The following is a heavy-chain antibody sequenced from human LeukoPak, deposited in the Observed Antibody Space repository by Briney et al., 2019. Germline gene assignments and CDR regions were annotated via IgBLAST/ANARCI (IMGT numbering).Heavy chain of an antibody. J-gene: IGHJ5*02. CDR3: ARVNGCSGGSCGWFDP. Sequence: ASVKVSCKASGYTFTSYGISWVRQAPGQGLEWMGWISAYNGNTNYAQKLQGRVTMTTDTSTSTAYMELRSLRSDDTAVYYFARVNGCSGGSCGWFDPWGQGTLVTVSS. D-gene: IGHD2-15*01. CDR2: ISAYNGNT. CDR1: GYTFTSYG. V-gene: IGHV1-18*01.